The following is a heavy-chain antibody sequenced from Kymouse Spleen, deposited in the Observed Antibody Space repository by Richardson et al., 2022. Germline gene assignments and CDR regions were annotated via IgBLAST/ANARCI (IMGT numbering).Heavy chain of an antibody. CDR3: ARDYYGSGSYYSYYYYGMDV. V-gene: IGHV1-18*01. D-gene: IGHD3-10*01. CDR1: GYTFTSYG. J-gene: IGHJ6*02. CDR2: ISAYNGNT. Sequence: QVQLVQSGAEVKKPGASVKVSCKASGYTFTSYGISWVRQAPGQGLEWMGWISAYNGNTNYAQKLQGRVTMTTDTSTSTAYMELRSLRSDDTAVYYCARDYYGSGSYYSYYYYGMDVWGQGTTVTVSS.